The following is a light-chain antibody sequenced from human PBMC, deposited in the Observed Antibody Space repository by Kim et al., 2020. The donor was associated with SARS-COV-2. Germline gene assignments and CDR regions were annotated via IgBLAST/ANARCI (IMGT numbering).Light chain of an antibody. CDR2: GNT. Sequence: RVTITCTETNSNIGAGYDVHWYQQLPGTAPKLLMYGNTNRPSGVPDRFSGSKSDTSASLAITGLQADDEADYYCLSYDSSLSGWVFGGGTKVTVL. J-gene: IGLJ3*02. V-gene: IGLV1-40*01. CDR3: LSYDSSLSGWV. CDR1: NSNIGAGYD.